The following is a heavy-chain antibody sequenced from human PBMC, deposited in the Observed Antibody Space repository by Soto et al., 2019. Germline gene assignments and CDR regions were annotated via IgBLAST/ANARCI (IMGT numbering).Heavy chain of an antibody. D-gene: IGHD2-2*01. CDR3: ASPYLAALSTTYAFDI. CDR2: MNPNSGNT. CDR1: GYTFTSYD. V-gene: IGHV1-8*01. Sequence: ASVKVSCKASGYTFTSYDINWVRQATGQGLEWMGWMNPNSGNTSYTQKFQGRVTMTRNTSISTAYMEMSSLRTEDKATYYCASPYLAALSTTYAFDIWGQGTMVTVSS. J-gene: IGHJ3*02.